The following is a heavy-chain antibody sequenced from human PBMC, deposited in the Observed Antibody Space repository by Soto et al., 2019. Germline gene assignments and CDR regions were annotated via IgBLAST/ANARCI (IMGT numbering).Heavy chain of an antibody. CDR2: IYYSGST. Sequence: QVQLQESGPGLVKPSETLSLSCTVSGGSMTNYYWSWIRQPPGKGLEWIGSIYYSGSTNYNPSLKSRVTILVDTSKNQSSLKLSSVTAADTAVYYCARQGGYDIVTGYYYYMDFWGKGTTVTVCS. D-gene: IGHD3-9*01. CDR3: ARQGGYDIVTGYYYYMDF. CDR1: GGSMTNYY. V-gene: IGHV4-59*08. J-gene: IGHJ6*03.